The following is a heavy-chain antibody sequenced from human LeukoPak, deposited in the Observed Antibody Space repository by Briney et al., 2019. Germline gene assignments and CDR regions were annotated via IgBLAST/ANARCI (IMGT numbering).Heavy chain of an antibody. D-gene: IGHD6-13*01. J-gene: IGHJ3*02. Sequence: GGSLRLSCAASGFTFDDYAMHWVHQAPGKGLEWVAVIWYDGSNKYYADSVKGRFTISRDNSKNTLYLQMNSLRAEDTAVYYCARDRVGAAAGTLDDAFDIWGQGTMVTVSS. CDR1: GFTFDDYA. V-gene: IGHV3-33*08. CDR3: ARDRVGAAAGTLDDAFDI. CDR2: IWYDGSNK.